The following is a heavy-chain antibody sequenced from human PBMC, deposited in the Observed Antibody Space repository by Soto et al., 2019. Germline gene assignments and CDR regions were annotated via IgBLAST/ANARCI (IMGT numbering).Heavy chain of an antibody. CDR3: ARYPIDCSGGSCTLIDAFDI. CDR2: INHSGST. Sequence: QVQLQQWGAGLLKPSETLSLTCAVYGGSFSGYYWSWIRQPPGKGLEWIGEINHSGSTNYNPSLKSRVTISVDTSKNQFSLKLSSVTAADTAVYYCARYPIDCSGGSCTLIDAFDIWGQGTMVTVSS. CDR1: GGSFSGYY. J-gene: IGHJ3*02. V-gene: IGHV4-34*01. D-gene: IGHD2-15*01.